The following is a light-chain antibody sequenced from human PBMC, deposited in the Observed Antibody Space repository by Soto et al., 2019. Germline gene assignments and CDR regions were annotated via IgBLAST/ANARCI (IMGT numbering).Light chain of an antibody. J-gene: IGKJ1*01. CDR3: QYYNSAPWT. CDR1: QGISNY. CDR2: AAS. V-gene: IGKV1-27*01. Sequence: DIQMTQSPSSLSASIGDRVTITCRASQGISNYLACYQQKPGKSPRLLIYAASTLQSGVPSRFSGSGSGTDFTLTISSLQPEDVATFYCQYYNSAPWTFGQGTKVEI.